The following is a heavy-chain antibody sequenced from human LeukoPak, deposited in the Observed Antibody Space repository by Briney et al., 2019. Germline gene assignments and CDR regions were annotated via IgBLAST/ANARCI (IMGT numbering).Heavy chain of an antibody. Sequence: GGSLRLSCAASGFSFSSYEMNWVRQAPGKGLEWVSYIGSSGSTIYYADSVKGRFTISRDNAKNSVFLQMNSLRAEDTAVYYCARRVIAVGLDYWGQGTLVTVSS. CDR2: IGSSGSTI. CDR1: GFSFSSYE. CDR3: ARRVIAVGLDY. J-gene: IGHJ4*02. V-gene: IGHV3-48*03. D-gene: IGHD2-21*01.